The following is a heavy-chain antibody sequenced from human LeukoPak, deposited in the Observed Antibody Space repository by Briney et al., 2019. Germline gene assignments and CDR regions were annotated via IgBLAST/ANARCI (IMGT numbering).Heavy chain of an antibody. CDR1: GGSISSGSYY. D-gene: IGHD6-13*01. CDR3: AGAAAGVGTRFDP. CDR2: IYTSGST. V-gene: IGHV4-61*02. Sequence: SETLSLTCTVSGGSISSGSYYWSWIRQPAGKGLGWIGRIYTSGSTNYNPSLKSRVTISVDTSKNQFSLKLSSVTAADTAVYYCAGAAAGVGTRFDPWGQGTLVTVSS. J-gene: IGHJ5*02.